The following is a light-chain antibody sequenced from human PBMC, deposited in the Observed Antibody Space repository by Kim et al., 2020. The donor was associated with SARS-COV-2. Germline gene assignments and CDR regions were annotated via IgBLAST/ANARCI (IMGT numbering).Light chain of an antibody. V-gene: IGKV3-20*01. CDR2: GAS. CDR1: QSVRSSY. CDR3: QQYGSSPLT. J-gene: IGKJ4*01. Sequence: LSLSPGESAPLSCRASQSVRSSYLAWYQQNPGQAPRLLIYGASSRATGIPDRFSGSGSGTDFTLTISRLEPEDFAVYYCQQYGSSPLTFGGGTKVEIK.